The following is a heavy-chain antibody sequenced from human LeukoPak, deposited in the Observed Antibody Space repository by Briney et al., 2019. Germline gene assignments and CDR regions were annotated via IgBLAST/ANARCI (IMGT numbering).Heavy chain of an antibody. CDR3: ARAPVVTAPILYYYYMDV. CDR1: GGSISSSNYY. Sequence: SETLSLTCIVSGGSISSSNYYWGWIRQSPGKGLEWIGSIYSRGSTYYNPSLKSRVIVSSDMSKNQFSLMLNSVTAADTAVYYCARAPVVTAPILYYYYMDVWGKGTTVTVSS. CDR2: IYSRGST. J-gene: IGHJ6*03. D-gene: IGHD2-21*02. V-gene: IGHV4-39*07.